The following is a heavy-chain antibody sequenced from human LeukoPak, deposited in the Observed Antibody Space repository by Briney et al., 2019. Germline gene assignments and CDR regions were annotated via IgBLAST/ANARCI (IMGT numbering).Heavy chain of an antibody. CDR3: ARGGYDDAFDI. D-gene: IGHD6-13*01. J-gene: IGHJ3*02. V-gene: IGHV4-4*08. CDR2: IYTSGST. CDR1: GGSISSYY. Sequence: SETLSLTCTVSGGSISSYYWSWIRQPPGKGLEWIGRIYTSGSTNYNPSLKSRVTISVDTSKNQFSLKLSSVTPADTAVYYCARGGYDDAFDIWGQGTMVTVSS.